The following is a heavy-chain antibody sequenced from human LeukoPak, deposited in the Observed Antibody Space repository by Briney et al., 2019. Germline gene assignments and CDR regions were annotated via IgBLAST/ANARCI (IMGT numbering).Heavy chain of an antibody. CDR2: ISSSSSTI. D-gene: IGHD3-10*01. CDR1: GFTFSSYS. J-gene: IGHJ4*02. V-gene: IGHV3-48*01. Sequence: GGSLRLSCAASGFTFSSYSMNWVRQAPGKGLEWVSYISSSSSTIYYADSVKGRFTISRDNAKNSLYLQMNSLRAEDTAVYYCARDRRYGSGSYLMKFGYWGQGTLVTVSS. CDR3: ARDRRYGSGSYLMKFGY.